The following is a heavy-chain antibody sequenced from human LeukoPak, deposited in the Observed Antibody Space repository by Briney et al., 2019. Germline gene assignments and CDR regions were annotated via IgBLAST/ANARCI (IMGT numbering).Heavy chain of an antibody. CDR2: IYSDGST. J-gene: IGHJ6*02. CDR3: ARDLGANDGMDV. Sequence: PGGSLRLSCAASGFTFSSYAMSWARQAPGKGLEWVSIIYSDGSTYYADSVKGRFTISRDNSKNTLYLQMNSLRAEDTAVFYCARDLGANDGMDVWGQGTTVTVSS. D-gene: IGHD1-26*01. CDR1: GFTFSSYA. V-gene: IGHV3-66*01.